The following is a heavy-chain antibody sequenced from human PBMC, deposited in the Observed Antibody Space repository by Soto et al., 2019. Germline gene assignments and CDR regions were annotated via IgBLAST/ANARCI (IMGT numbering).Heavy chain of an antibody. CDR2: INPGVGNT. V-gene: IGHV1-46*01. Sequence: ASVKVSCKASGYTFTDFYIHWVRQAPGQGLEWMGIINPGVGNTNYSQNFQDRVTLTRDTSTSTVYMELSSLKSEDTATYYCARLSNSTYWGQGTLVTVSS. CDR1: GYTFTDFY. J-gene: IGHJ4*02. D-gene: IGHD4-4*01. CDR3: ARLSNSTY.